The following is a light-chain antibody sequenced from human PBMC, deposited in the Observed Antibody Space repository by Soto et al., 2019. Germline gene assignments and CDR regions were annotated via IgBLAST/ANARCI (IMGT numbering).Light chain of an antibody. CDR1: SSDIGGYKY. CDR2: EVS. V-gene: IGLV2-8*01. J-gene: IGLJ1*01. CDR3: SSYGGSNNFYV. Sequence: QSVLTQPPSASGPPGQSVTISCTGTSSDIGGYKYVSWYQQHPGRAPKLMIYEVSKRPSGVPDRFSGSKSGNTASLTVSGLQAEDEADYYCSSYGGSNNFYVFGTGTKVTVL.